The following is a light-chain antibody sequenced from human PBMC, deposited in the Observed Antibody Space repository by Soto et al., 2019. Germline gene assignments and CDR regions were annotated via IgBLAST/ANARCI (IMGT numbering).Light chain of an antibody. CDR1: SSDVGSYNL. J-gene: IGLJ1*01. Sequence: SALPQPASVTGSPGQSITISCTGTSSDVGSYNLVSWYQQNPGKAPKLMIYEVTKRPSGVSNRFSGSKSGNTASLTISGLQAEDEADYYCSSYTNSSPFVFGTGTKVTVL. V-gene: IGLV2-14*02. CDR2: EVT. CDR3: SSYTNSSPFV.